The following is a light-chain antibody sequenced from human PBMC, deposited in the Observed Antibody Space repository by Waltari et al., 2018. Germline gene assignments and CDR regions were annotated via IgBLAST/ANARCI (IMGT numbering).Light chain of an antibody. V-gene: IGLV2-14*03. CDR2: HVS. J-gene: IGLJ2*01. CDR1: SSDIGGYDF. CDR3: SSYPPINIALI. Sequence: QSALTQPASVSGSPGQSITISCTGTSSDIGGYDFISWYQQHPGRSPRLWIFHVSLPPSGVSGCFSGAKSGNSASLTSAGLQAEDEADYICSSYPPINIALIFGGGTKLTVL.